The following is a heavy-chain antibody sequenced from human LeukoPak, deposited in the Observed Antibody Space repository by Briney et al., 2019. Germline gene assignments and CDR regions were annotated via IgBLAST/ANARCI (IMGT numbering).Heavy chain of an antibody. V-gene: IGHV4-61*01. CDR1: GYSISSGYY. CDR3: ARNLIPEQLVLNF. Sequence: SETLSLTCTVSGYSISSGYYWNWIRPPPGKGLEWIGYIYYTGSTNYNPSLKSRVTMSVDTSKNQFSLNLKSVTPEDTAVYYCARNLIPEQLVLNFWGQGTLVTVSS. CDR2: IYYTGST. D-gene: IGHD6-13*01. J-gene: IGHJ4*02.